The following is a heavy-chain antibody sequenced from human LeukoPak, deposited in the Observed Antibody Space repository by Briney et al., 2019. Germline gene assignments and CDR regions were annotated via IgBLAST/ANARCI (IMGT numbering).Heavy chain of an antibody. V-gene: IGHV3-49*04. D-gene: IGHD3-10*01. Sequence: GGSLRLSCTASGFTFGDYAMTWVRQAPGKGLEWVGFIRSKPYGGTTEYASSVKGRFTISRDDSKSIAYLQMNSLKTEDTAVYYCTRVLTMVRGDYYYVDVWGKGTTVTVSS. CDR2: IRSKPYGGTT. CDR3: TRVLTMVRGDYYYVDV. J-gene: IGHJ6*03. CDR1: GFTFGDYA.